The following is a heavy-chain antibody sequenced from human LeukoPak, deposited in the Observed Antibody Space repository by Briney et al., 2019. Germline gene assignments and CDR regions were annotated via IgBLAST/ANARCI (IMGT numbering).Heavy chain of an antibody. CDR3: ARATCSSTSCRKKYYYYYYGMDV. V-gene: IGHV4-38-2*01. CDR1: GYSISSGYY. D-gene: IGHD2-2*01. CDR2: IYHSGST. Sequence: SETLSLTCAVSGYSISSGYYWGWIRQPPGKGLEWIGSIYHSGSTYYNPSLKSRVTISVDTSKNQFSLKLSSVTAADTAVYYCARATCSSTSCRKKYYYYYYGMDVWGKGTTVTVSS. J-gene: IGHJ6*04.